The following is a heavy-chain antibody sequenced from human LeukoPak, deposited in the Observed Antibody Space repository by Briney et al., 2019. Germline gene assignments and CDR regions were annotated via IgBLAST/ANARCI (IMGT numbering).Heavy chain of an antibody. CDR3: ARSDTVATYDY. CDR2: LSHDGGNE. D-gene: IGHD4-17*01. J-gene: IGHJ4*02. V-gene: IGHV3-30-3*01. Sequence: GGSLRLSCAASGFTFSSYVMHWVRQAPGKGLEWVATLSHDGGNEYYADSVKGRFTISRDDSKNTLSLQMNSLRPEDTAMYYCARSDTVATYDYWGQGTLVTVSS. CDR1: GFTFSSYV.